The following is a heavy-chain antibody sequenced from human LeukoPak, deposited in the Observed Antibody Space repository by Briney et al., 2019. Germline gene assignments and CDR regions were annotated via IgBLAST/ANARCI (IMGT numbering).Heavy chain of an antibody. D-gene: IGHD6-19*01. V-gene: IGHV3-9*01. CDR3: AKGRSSSSGWYGFDY. CDR2: ISWNSGSI. Sequence: GGSLRLSCAASGFTFSSYAMHWVRQAPGKGLEWVSGISWNSGSIGYADSVKGRFTISRDNAKNSLYLQMNSLRAEDTALYYCAKGRSSSSGWYGFDYWGQGTLVTVSS. CDR1: GFTFSSYA. J-gene: IGHJ4*02.